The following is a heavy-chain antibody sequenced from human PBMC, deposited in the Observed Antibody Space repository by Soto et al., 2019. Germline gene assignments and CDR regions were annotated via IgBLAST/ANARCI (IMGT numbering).Heavy chain of an antibody. CDR2: ISSSSSYT. J-gene: IGHJ5*02. V-gene: IGHV3-11*06. CDR3: ARDLRGTVTTNWFDP. CDR1: GFTFSDYY. D-gene: IGHD1-1*01. Sequence: GGSLRLSCAASGFTFSDYYMSWIRQAPGKGLEWVSYISSSSSYTNYADSVKGRFTISRDNAKNSLYLQMNSLRAEDTAVYYCARDLRGTVTTNWFDPWGQGTLVTVSS.